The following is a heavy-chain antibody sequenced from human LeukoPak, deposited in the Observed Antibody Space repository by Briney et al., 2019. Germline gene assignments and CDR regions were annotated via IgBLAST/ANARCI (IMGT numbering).Heavy chain of an antibody. D-gene: IGHD1-26*01. V-gene: IGHV3-30-3*01. CDR2: ISYDGSNK. CDR3: ARGHGGSYRHGYFDY. J-gene: IGHJ4*02. CDR1: GFTFSSYA. Sequence: GGSLRLSCAASGFTFSSYAMHWVRQAPGKGLEWVAVISYDGSNKYYADSVKGRFTISGDNSKNTLYLQMNSLRAEDTAVYYCARGHGGSYRHGYFDYWGQGTLVTVSS.